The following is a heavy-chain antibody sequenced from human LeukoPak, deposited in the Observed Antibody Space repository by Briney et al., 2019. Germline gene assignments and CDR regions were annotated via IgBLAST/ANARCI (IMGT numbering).Heavy chain of an antibody. J-gene: IGHJ4*02. CDR3: ATSSIALAGTVDY. D-gene: IGHD6-19*01. CDR2: ISGSGDTT. Sequence: GGSLRLSCAASGFTFSSYSMSWVRQGPGTGLEWVSAISGSGDTTFYADSVKGRFTISRDNAKTSLFLQMNSLRDEDTAVYYCATSSIALAGTVDYWGQGTLVTVSS. V-gene: IGHV3-23*01. CDR1: GFTFSSYS.